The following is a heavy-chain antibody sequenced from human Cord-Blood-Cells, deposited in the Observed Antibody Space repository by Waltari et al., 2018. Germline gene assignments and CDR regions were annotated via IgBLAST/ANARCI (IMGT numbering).Heavy chain of an antibody. D-gene: IGHD6-13*01. CDR3: ARSSSSDAFDI. V-gene: IGHV4-34*01. Sequence: QVQLQQWGAGLLKPSETLSPTCAVSGSSFSAYYWSWIRQPPGRGLEWIGEINHSGSTNCTPSRKRRVTISVDTDKNLVSLKVSAVAAADTAVYYCARSSSSDAFDIWGQGTMVTVSS. J-gene: IGHJ3*02. CDR1: GSSFSAYY. CDR2: INHSGST.